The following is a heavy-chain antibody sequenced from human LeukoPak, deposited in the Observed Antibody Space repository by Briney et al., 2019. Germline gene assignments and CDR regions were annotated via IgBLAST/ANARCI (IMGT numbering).Heavy chain of an antibody. Sequence: GGSLRLSCAASGFTFSSYDMHWVRQATGKGLEWVSAIGTAGDTYYPGSVKGRFTISRENAKNSLYLQMNSLRAGDTAVCYCARDLRRYDFWSGYYTARGMDVWGQGTTVTVSS. D-gene: IGHD3-3*01. CDR1: GFTFSSYD. CDR2: IGTAGDT. V-gene: IGHV3-13*01. CDR3: ARDLRRYDFWSGYYTARGMDV. J-gene: IGHJ6*02.